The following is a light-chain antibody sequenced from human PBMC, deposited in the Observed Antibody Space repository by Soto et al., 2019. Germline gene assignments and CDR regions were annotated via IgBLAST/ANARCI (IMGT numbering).Light chain of an antibody. CDR1: QTIMTY. CDR3: HRYNSVPLT. V-gene: IGKV1-39*01. J-gene: IGKJ4*01. CDR2: AAS. Sequence: DIQMTQSPSSLSASVGDEVTITCRASQTIMTYLNWYQLKPGKPPRLLIYAASSLQSGVPSRFSGSGSGTDFTLTISSLQPEDVATYFCHRYNSVPLTFGGGTKVDIK.